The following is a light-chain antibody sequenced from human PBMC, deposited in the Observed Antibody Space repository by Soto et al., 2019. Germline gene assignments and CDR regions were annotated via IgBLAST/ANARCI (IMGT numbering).Light chain of an antibody. V-gene: IGLV2-14*01. Sequence: QSALTQPASVSGSPGQSITISCTGTSSDVGAYKYVSWYQQHPGKAPKLMIYEVSNRPSGVSNRFSGSKSGNTASVTISGLQAEDEADYYCGTWDKSLSAGVFGGGTKLTVL. J-gene: IGLJ3*02. CDR1: SSDVGAYKY. CDR2: EVS. CDR3: GTWDKSLSAGV.